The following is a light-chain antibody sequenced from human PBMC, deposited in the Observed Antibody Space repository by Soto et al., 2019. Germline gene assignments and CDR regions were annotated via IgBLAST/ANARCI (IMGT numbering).Light chain of an antibody. J-gene: IGKJ1*01. V-gene: IGKV3-15*01. CDR3: HQHNNWPWT. Sequence: DIVMTQSPATLSVSPCGRATLSASASQRISDSLAWYQQKPGQAPRLLIYSASRGATGFPARFSGSGSGTAFALTISSLQSEDFVVSYCHQHNNWPWTFGQGTKVDIK. CDR1: QRISDS. CDR2: SAS.